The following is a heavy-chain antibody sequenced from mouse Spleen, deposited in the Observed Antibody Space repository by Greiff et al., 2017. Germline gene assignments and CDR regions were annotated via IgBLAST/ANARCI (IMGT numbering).Heavy chain of an antibody. J-gene: IGHJ4*01. Sequence: EVMLVESGGGLVQPGGSLSLSCAASGFTFTDYYMSWVRQPPGKALEWLGFIRNKANGYTTDYSASVKGRFTISRDNSQSILYLQMNALRAEDSATYYCARYGLLRPYAMDYWGQGTSVTVSS. CDR2: IRNKANGYTT. CDR1: GFTFTDYY. V-gene: IGHV7-3*01. D-gene: IGHD1-2*01. CDR3: ARYGLLRPYAMDY.